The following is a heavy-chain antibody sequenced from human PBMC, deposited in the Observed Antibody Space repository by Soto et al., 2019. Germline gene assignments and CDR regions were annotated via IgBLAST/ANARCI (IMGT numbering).Heavy chain of an antibody. J-gene: IGHJ4*02. Sequence: QVQLVQSGAEVKKPGSSVKVSCKASGGTFSSYAISWVRQAPGQGLEWMGGIIPIFGTANYAQKFQGRVTITADETTSTVYMELSSLRSADADVYYCARVTDDGTDYWGQGTLVTVSS. CDR1: GGTFSSYA. CDR3: ARVTDDGTDY. D-gene: IGHD1-1*01. V-gene: IGHV1-69*01. CDR2: IIPIFGTA.